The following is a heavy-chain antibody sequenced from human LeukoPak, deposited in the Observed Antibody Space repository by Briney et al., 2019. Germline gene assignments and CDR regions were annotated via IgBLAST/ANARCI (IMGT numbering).Heavy chain of an antibody. CDR3: ARGTSTPVSYYDILTGYYLY. Sequence: GASVKVSCKASGYTFTGYYMHWVRQAPGQGLEWMGWINPNSGGTNYAQKFQGRVTMTRDTSISTAYMELSRLRSDDTAVYYCARGTSTPVSYYDILTGYYLYWGQGTLVTVSS. D-gene: IGHD3-9*01. J-gene: IGHJ4*02. CDR1: GYTFTGYY. V-gene: IGHV1-2*02. CDR2: INPNSGGT.